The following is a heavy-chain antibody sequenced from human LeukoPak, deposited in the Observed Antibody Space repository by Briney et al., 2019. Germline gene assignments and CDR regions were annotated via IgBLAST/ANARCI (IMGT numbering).Heavy chain of an antibody. D-gene: IGHD3-22*01. J-gene: IGHJ6*04. V-gene: IGHV3-48*03. CDR2: ISSSGSTI. Sequence: PGGSLRLSCAASGFTFSSYEMNWVRQAPGKGLEWVSYISSSGSTIYYADSVKGRFTISRDNAKNSLYLQMNSLRAEDTAVYYCVGLGITMSWGVWGKRTTVTISS. CDR3: VGLGITMSWGV. CDR1: GFTFSSYE.